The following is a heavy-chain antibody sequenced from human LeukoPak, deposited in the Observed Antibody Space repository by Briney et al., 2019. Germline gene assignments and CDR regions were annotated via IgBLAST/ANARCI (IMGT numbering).Heavy chain of an antibody. V-gene: IGHV4-39*01. CDR3: ARQTGSGLFILP. J-gene: IGHJ4*02. CDR2: IYYSGNT. D-gene: IGHD3/OR15-3a*01. Sequence: SETLSLTCTVSGVSISSSNSYWGWIRQPPVKGLEWIGSIYYSGNTCYNASLKSQVSISIDTSKNQFSLRLTSVTAADTAVYYCARQTGSGLFILPGGQGTLVTVSS. CDR1: GVSISSSNSY.